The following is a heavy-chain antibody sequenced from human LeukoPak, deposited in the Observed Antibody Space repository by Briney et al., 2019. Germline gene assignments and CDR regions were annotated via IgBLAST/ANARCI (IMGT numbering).Heavy chain of an antibody. V-gene: IGHV3-23*01. D-gene: IGHD6-19*01. CDR2: IGSDGTI. CDR3: ARPRVPVAGTRYFDT. J-gene: IGHJ5*02. CDR1: GFTFSSYA. Sequence: PGGSLRLYCAASGFTFSSYAMRWVRQAPGKGLEWVSIIGSDGTIFYADSVEGRFSISRDNSKNTLYLQMNSLRAEDTAIYYCARPRVPVAGTRYFDTWGQGTLVTVSS.